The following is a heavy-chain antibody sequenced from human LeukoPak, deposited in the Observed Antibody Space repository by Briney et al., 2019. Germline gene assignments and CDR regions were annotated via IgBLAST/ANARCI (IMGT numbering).Heavy chain of an antibody. CDR3: AGGHDYDILTGAGLAPY. CDR1: GGTFSSYA. D-gene: IGHD3-9*01. V-gene: IGHV1-69*01. Sequence: SVKVSCKASGGTFSSYAISWVRQAPGQGLEWMGGIIPIFGTANYAQKFQGRVKITADESTSTASLELSSMTSEDTAVYYCAGGHDYDILTGAGLAPYWGQGTLVTVSS. J-gene: IGHJ4*02. CDR2: IIPIFGTA.